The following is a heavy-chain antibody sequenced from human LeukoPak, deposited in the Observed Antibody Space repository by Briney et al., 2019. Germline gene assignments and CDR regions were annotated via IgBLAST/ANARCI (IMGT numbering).Heavy chain of an antibody. V-gene: IGHV4-61*02. CDR1: SGSISSGRHY. CDR3: GISFNGGAFDI. CDR2: IQIGGST. D-gene: IGHD3-3*02. J-gene: IGHJ3*02. Sequence: SETLSLTCTVDSGSISSGRHYWTWVRQPAGKRLEWIGRIQIGGSTNYNPSLKSRVTISVDTSKNQFSLKMTSVTAADTAVYYCGISFNGGAFDIWGQGTMVTVSS.